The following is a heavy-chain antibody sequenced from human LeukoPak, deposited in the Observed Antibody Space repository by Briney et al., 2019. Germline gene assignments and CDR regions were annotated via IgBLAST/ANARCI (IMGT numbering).Heavy chain of an antibody. Sequence: SETLSLTCTVSGGSISSSSYYWGWIRQPPGKGLEWIGEINHSGSTNYNPSLKSRVTISVDTSKNQFSLKLSSVTAADTAVYYCARLGINYYMDVWGKGTTVTVSS. CDR3: ARLGINYYMDV. CDR2: INHSGST. J-gene: IGHJ6*03. V-gene: IGHV4-39*07. D-gene: IGHD7-27*01. CDR1: GGSISSSSYY.